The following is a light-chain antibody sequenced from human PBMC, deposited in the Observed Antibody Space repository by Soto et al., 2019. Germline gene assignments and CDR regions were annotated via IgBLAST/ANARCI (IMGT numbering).Light chain of an antibody. CDR3: QQYNNWPLS. CDR2: GAS. V-gene: IGKV3-15*01. Sequence: EIVMTQSPATLSVSPGERATLSCRASQSVSNNLAWYQLKPGQAPRLLIYGASTGATGIPARFSGSGSGTEFTLTISSLLSEDFAVYYCQQYNNWPLSFGGGTKVEIK. CDR1: QSVSNN. J-gene: IGKJ4*01.